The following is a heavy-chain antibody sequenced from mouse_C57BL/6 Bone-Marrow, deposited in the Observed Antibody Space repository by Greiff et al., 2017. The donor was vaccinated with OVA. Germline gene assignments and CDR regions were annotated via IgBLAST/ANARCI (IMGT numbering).Heavy chain of an antibody. D-gene: IGHD2-3*01. Sequence: EVQVVESGGGLVQSGRSLRLSCATSGFTFSDFYMEWVRQAPGKGLEWIAASRNKANDYTTEYSASVKGRFIVSRDTSQSILYLQMNALRAEDTAIYYCARDGDGYFSFDYWGQGTTLTVSS. CDR2: SRNKANDYTT. J-gene: IGHJ2*01. V-gene: IGHV7-1*01. CDR3: ARDGDGYFSFDY. CDR1: GFTFSDFY.